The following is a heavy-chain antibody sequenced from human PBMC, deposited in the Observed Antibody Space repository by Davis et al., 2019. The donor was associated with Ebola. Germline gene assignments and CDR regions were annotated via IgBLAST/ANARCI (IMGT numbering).Heavy chain of an antibody. Sequence: SETLSLTCTVSGGSINSRYWSWIRQSPGKGLERIGYVYFTGSTNYNPSLKSRVTISIDTPKNQFSLKLNSVTAADTAVYYCARVKWDLGIQEYAFDIWGQGTMVTVSS. D-gene: IGHD6-13*01. CDR1: GGSINSRY. CDR3: ARVKWDLGIQEYAFDI. V-gene: IGHV4-59*11. CDR2: VYFTGST. J-gene: IGHJ3*02.